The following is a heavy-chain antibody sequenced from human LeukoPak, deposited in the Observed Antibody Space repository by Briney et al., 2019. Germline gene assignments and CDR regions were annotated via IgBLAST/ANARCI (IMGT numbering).Heavy chain of an antibody. CDR2: ISGSGSST. J-gene: IGHJ4*02. CDR3: AKDRYYYGSGSAFDY. Sequence: GGSLRLSCAASGFTFSSYVMSWVCQAPGKGRKWVSGISGSGSSTYYADSVKGRFTVSRDNSKNTLYLQMNRLRAEDTAVYYCAKDRYYYGSGSAFDYWGQGTLVTVSS. CDR1: GFTFSSYV. D-gene: IGHD3-10*01. V-gene: IGHV3-23*01.